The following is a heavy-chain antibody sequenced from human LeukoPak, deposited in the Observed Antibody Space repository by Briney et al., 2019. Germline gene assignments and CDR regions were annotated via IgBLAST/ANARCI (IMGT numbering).Heavy chain of an antibody. CDR1: GVTLSNYV. Sequence: GGSLRLSRVASGVTLSNYVMSWARQAPGKGLEWVANIKQDGSEKYYVDSVKGRFTISRDNAKNSLYLQMNSLRAEDTAVYYCARRGDYWGQGTLVTVSS. CDR2: IKQDGSEK. V-gene: IGHV3-7*03. CDR3: ARRGDY. J-gene: IGHJ4*02.